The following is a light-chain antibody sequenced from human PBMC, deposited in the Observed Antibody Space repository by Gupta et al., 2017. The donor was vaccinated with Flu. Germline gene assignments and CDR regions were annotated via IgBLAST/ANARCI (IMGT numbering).Light chain of an antibody. V-gene: IGLV1-40*01. CDR2: VNS. CDR3: QSYASSLGGYVV. J-gene: IGLJ2*01. CDR1: SSNIGAGYD. Sequence: QSVLTQPPSVSGAPGQRVTISCTGSSSNIGAGYDVHWYQQLPGTAPNLLIYVNSNRPSGVPDRFSCSKSGASASLAMTGLQAEDEAEDDCQSYASSLGGYVVFGGGTKLTVL.